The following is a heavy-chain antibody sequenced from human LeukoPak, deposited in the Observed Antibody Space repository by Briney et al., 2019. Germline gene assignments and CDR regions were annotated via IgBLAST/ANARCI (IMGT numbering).Heavy chain of an antibody. CDR2: ISGSGGSA. CDR3: AKEVSGSPYFDY. J-gene: IGHJ4*02. Sequence: GGSLRLSCPASGFTFSSYAMSWVRQAPGKGLDWVSGISGSGGSAYYAASVKGRFTFSRDNSKNTLYLQMNSLRAEDTAVYYCAKEVSGSPYFDYWGQGTLVTVSS. D-gene: IGHD3-10*01. CDR1: GFTFSSYA. V-gene: IGHV3-23*01.